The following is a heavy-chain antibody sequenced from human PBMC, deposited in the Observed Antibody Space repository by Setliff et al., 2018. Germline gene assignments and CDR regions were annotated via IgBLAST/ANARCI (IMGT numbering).Heavy chain of an antibody. D-gene: IGHD3-10*01. CDR1: GVSFSDYY. Sequence: SETLSLTCTVYGVSFSDYYWGWVRQSPGKGLDWIGEINHSGTTNYNPSLQSRVTISVDMSKNQFSMKLTSVTAAETAVYYCARVDFTMIQGVLGLWGQGTLVTVSS. J-gene: IGHJ1*01. V-gene: IGHV4-34*01. CDR2: INHSGTT. CDR3: ARVDFTMIQGVLGL.